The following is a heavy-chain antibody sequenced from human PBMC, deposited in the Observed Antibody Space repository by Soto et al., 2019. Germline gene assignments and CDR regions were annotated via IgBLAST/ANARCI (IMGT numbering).Heavy chain of an antibody. J-gene: IGHJ4*02. CDR2: ISAYNGNI. V-gene: IGHV1-18*01. CDR1: GYTFSNYG. D-gene: IGHD6-19*01. Sequence: ASVKVSCKASGYTFSNYGINWVRQAPGQGLEWMGWISAYNGNINYAQKLQGRVTVTTDTSTSTTYMELRSLRSDDTAVYYCARDEDSGWNYFDYWGQGTLVTVSS. CDR3: ARDEDSGWNYFDY.